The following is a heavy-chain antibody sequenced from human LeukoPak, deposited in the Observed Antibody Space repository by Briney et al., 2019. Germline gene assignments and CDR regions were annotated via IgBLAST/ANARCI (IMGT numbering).Heavy chain of an antibody. V-gene: IGHV4-30-4*07. Sequence: ASQTLSLTCAVSGGSISSGGYSWSWIRQPPGKGLEWIGYIYYSGSTYYNPSLKSRVTISVDTSKNQFSLKLSSVTAADTAVYYCARDFSGSPDYWGQGTLVTVSS. D-gene: IGHD1-26*01. CDR2: IYYSGST. J-gene: IGHJ4*02. CDR3: ARDFSGSPDY. CDR1: GGSISSGGYS.